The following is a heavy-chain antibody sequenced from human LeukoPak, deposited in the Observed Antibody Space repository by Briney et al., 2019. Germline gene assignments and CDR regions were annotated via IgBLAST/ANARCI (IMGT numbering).Heavy chain of an antibody. D-gene: IGHD6-13*01. CDR3: ASDLVLTGWFDP. CDR2: IYPGDCDT. V-gene: IGHV5-51*01. CDR1: GYSFTSDW. J-gene: IGHJ5*02. Sequence: GEFLKISCKGSGYSFTSDWIGWVRQLPGKGLEWLGIIYPGDCDTRYGPSFQGYIIISADKTISTAFLMCSSRTAADTAYYYCASDLVLTGWFDPWGQGTLVTVSS.